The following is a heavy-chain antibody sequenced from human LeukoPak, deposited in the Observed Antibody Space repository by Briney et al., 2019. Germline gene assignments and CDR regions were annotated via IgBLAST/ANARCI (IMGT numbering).Heavy chain of an antibody. V-gene: IGHV1-46*01. CDR3: AREGGYCSGGSCYVYFDY. D-gene: IGHD2-15*01. CDR1: GYTFTSYY. CDR2: INPSGGST. Sequence: ASVKVSCKASGYTFTSYYMHWVRQAPGQGLEWMGIINPSGGSTSYAQKFQGRATMTRDTSTSTVYMELSSLRSEDTAVYYCAREGGYCSGGSCYVYFDYWGQGTLVTVSS. J-gene: IGHJ4*02.